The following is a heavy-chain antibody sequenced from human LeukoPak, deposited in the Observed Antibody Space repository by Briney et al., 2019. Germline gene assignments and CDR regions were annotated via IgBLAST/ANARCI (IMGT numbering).Heavy chain of an antibody. Sequence: PGRSLRLSCAASGFTFNSYGMHWVRQAPGKGLEWVAFISYDGSNKYYADSVKGRFTISRDNSKNTVYLQMNSLRAEDTAVYYCARGPTIAIGRWGQGTLVTVSS. CDR3: ARGPTIAIGR. CDR1: GFTFNSYG. J-gene: IGHJ4*02. V-gene: IGHV3-30*03. CDR2: ISYDGSNK.